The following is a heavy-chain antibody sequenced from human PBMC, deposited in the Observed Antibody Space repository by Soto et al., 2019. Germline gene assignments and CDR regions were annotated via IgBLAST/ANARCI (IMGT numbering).Heavy chain of an antibody. CDR3: ARRRAPFFWSGSRDYYYYMDV. CDR1: GYTFTSYG. CDR2: INAYNGNT. V-gene: IGHV1-18*01. D-gene: IGHD3-3*01. J-gene: IGHJ6*03. Sequence: ASVKVSCKASGYTFTSYGITWVRQAPGQGLEWIGWINAYNGNTNYAQNLQGRVTMTTDTSTNTAYMELRSLRSDDTAVYYCARRRAPFFWSGSRDYYYYMDVWGKGTTVTVSS.